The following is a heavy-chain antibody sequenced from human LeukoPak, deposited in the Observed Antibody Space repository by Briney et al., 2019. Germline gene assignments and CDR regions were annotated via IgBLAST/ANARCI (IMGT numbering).Heavy chain of an antibody. CDR1: GGTFSSYA. V-gene: IGHV1-69*06. Sequence: SVKVSCTASGGTFSSYAISWVRQAPGQGLEWMGGIIPIFGTANYAQKFQGRVTITADKSKSTAYMELSSLRSEDTAVYYCAREESGYSYGTFDYWGQGTLVTVSS. J-gene: IGHJ4*02. CDR2: IIPIFGTA. CDR3: AREESGYSYGTFDY. D-gene: IGHD5-18*01.